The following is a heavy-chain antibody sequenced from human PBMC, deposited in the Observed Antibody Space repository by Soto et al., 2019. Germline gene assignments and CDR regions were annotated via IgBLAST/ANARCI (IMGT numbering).Heavy chain of an antibody. CDR2: IYWDDDK. CDR1: GFSLSTSGVG. D-gene: IGHD2-21*02. V-gene: IGHV2-5*02. Sequence: QITLKESGPTLVKPTQTLTLTCTFSGFSLSTSGVGVGWIRQPPGKALEWLALIYWDDDKRYSPSLKSRLTITKDTSKNQVVLTMTNMDPVDTATYYCAPTTNSGDPYYYFDYWGQGTLVTVSS. J-gene: IGHJ4*02. CDR3: APTTNSGDPYYYFDY.